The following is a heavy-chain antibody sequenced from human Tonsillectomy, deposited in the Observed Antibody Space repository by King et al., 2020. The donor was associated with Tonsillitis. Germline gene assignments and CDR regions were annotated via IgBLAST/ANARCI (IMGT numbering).Heavy chain of an antibody. V-gene: IGHV3-74*02. CDR3: ATFGSSAYYFY. J-gene: IGHJ4*02. D-gene: IGHD3-22*01. CDR1: GFTFSSYW. Sequence: DVQLVESGGGLVQPGRSVRLSCEASGFTFSSYWMHWVRQAPGKELVWVSHINGDGTNTNYADSVKGRFTISRDNAKNTLYLQMNSLRAEDTAVYFCATFGSSAYYFYWGQGTLVTVSS. CDR2: INGDGTNT.